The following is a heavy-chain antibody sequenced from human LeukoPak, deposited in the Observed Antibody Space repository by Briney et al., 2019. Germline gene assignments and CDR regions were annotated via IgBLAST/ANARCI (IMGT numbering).Heavy chain of an antibody. CDR1: GFNFDRYT. V-gene: IGHV3-43*01. Sequence: GGSLRLSCATSGFNFDRYTIHWVRQAPGKVLEWVSLAGWAGGTTFYSDSVRGRFTISRDSGRKSVYLQMSSLTTDDTAFYFCAKELDTMFFDYWGQGALVTVSS. CDR2: AGWAGGTT. CDR3: AKELDTMFFDY. J-gene: IGHJ4*02. D-gene: IGHD3-10*02.